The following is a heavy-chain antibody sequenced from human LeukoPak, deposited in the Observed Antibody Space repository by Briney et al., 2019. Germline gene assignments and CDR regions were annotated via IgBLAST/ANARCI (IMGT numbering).Heavy chain of an antibody. V-gene: IGHV4-4*07. CDR2: IYTSGST. Sequence: SETLSLTCTVSGGSISSYYWSWIRQPAGKGLEWIGRIYTSGSTNYNPSLKSRVTISVDTPKNQFSLKLSSVTAADTAVYYCARVPAYYDSSGMDVWGQGTTVTVSS. J-gene: IGHJ6*02. CDR3: ARVPAYYDSSGMDV. D-gene: IGHD3-22*01. CDR1: GGSISSYY.